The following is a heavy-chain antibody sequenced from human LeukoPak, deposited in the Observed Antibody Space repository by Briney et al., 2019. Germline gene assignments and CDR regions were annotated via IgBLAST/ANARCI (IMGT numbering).Heavy chain of an antibody. CDR2: ISSSGSTI. J-gene: IGHJ6*04. V-gene: IGHV3-48*03. Sequence: GGSLSLSCAASGFTFSSYEMNWVRQAPGKGLEWVSYISSSGSTIYYADSVKGRFTISRDNAKNSLYLQMNSLRAEDTPVYYCAELGITMIGGVWGKGTTVTVSS. CDR3: AELGITMIGGV. CDR1: GFTFSSYE. D-gene: IGHD3-10*02.